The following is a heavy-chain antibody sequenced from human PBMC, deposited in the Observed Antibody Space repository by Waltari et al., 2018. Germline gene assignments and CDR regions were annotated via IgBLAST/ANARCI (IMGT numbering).Heavy chain of an antibody. CDR1: GGTFSSYA. CDR2: IIPIFGTA. D-gene: IGHD2-15*01. J-gene: IGHJ6*02. Sequence: QVQLVQSGAEVKKPGSSVKVSCKASGGTFSSYAISWVRQAPGQGFEWMGGIIPIFGTANYAQKFQGRVTITADESTSTAYMELSSLRSEDTAVYYCAAPIVVVVAATPTSYGMDVWGQGTTVTVSS. V-gene: IGHV1-69*13. CDR3: AAPIVVVVAATPTSYGMDV.